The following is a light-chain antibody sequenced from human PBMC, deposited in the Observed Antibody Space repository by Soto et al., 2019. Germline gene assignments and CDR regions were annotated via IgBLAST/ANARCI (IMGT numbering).Light chain of an antibody. J-gene: IGKJ5*01. V-gene: IGKV1-33*01. CDR3: QQRSNWIT. CDR2: DAS. Sequence: DIQMTQSPSSLSASVGDRFAITCQASQDIINYLNWYQQKPGKAPKLLIYDASNLETGVPSRFSGSGSGTDFTFTISSLQPEDFAVYYCQQRSNWITFGQGTRLEI. CDR1: QDIINY.